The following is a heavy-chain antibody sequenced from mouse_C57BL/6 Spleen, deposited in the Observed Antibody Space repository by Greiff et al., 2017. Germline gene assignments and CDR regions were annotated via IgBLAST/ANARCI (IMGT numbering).Heavy chain of an antibody. J-gene: IGHJ4*01. V-gene: IGHV1-59*01. CDR1: GYTFTSYW. CDR2: IDPSDSYT. D-gene: IGHD1-1*01. Sequence: VQLQQPGAELVRPGTSVKLSCKASGYTFTSYWMHWVKQRPGQGLEWIGVIDPSDSYTNSNQQFKGKATLTVDTSSSTAYMQLSSLTSEDSAVYYCARGGYYDVNYYAMDYWGQGTSVTVSS. CDR3: ARGGYYDVNYYAMDY.